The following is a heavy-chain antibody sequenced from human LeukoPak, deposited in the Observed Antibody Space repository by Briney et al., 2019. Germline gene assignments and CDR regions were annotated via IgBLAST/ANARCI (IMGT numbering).Heavy chain of an antibody. V-gene: IGHV4-59*01. Sequence: SETLSLTCSVSGGSISSYYWSWIRQPPGKGLEWIGYIYYSGNTNYNPSLKSRVTISVDTSKNQFSLKLSSVTAADTAVYYCARFPHYSYYMDVWGKGTTVTVSS. CDR2: IYYSGNT. CDR1: GGSISSYY. CDR3: ARFPHYSYYMDV. J-gene: IGHJ6*03.